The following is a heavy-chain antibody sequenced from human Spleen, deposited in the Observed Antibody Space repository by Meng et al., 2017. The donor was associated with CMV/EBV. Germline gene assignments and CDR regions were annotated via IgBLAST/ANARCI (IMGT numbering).Heavy chain of an antibody. CDR2: IKQDGSEK. Sequence: GESLKISCAASGFTFSSYWMSWVRQAPGKGLEWVANIKQDGSEKYYVDSVKGRFTISRDNAKNSLYLQMNSLRVEDTAVYYCARDPLGSSGWFSVIGMDVWGQGTTVTVSS. J-gene: IGHJ6*02. CDR1: GFTFSSYW. CDR3: ARDPLGSSGWFSVIGMDV. D-gene: IGHD6-19*01. V-gene: IGHV3-7*01.